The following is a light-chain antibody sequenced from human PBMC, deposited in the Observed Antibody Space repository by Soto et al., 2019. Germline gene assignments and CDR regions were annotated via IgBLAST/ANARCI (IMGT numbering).Light chain of an antibody. CDR3: QHHISYPRT. J-gene: IGKJ1*01. CDR2: KAS. Sequence: DIPMTQSPSTLSASVGDRVIITCRASQRHTNELVWYQEKPGKAPNLLIYKASSLASGVPLRFSGSGSGTEFTLTISSLQPEDFATYYCQHHISYPRTFGQGTKVEIK. CDR1: QRHTNE. V-gene: IGKV1-5*03.